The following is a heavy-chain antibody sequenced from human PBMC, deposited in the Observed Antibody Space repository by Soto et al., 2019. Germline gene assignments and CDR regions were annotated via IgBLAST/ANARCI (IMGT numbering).Heavy chain of an antibody. D-gene: IGHD3-9*01. CDR2: IHYRGDT. V-gene: IGHV4-39*01. J-gene: IGHJ5*02. CDR1: GASISTNHHN. Sequence: QVQLQGSGPGLVRPSETLSLTCTVSGASISTNHHNWAWVRQPPGKGLEWMGNIHYRGDTYFNPSLGSRLSMSVDTSKNQFSLKLTSVTAADTAVYYCARLSTGYPNWSDPWGQGTLVTVSS. CDR3: ARLSTGYPNWSDP.